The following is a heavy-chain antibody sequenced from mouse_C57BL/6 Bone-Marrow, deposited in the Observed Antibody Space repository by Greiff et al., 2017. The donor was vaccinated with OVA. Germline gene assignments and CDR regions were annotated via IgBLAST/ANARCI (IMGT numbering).Heavy chain of an antibody. CDR3: ARKDTTVEGDY. V-gene: IGHV1-76*01. J-gene: IGHJ2*01. CDR1: GYTFTDYY. Sequence: QVQLQQSGAELVRPGASVKLSCKASGYTFTDYYINWVKQRPGQGLEWIARIYPGSGNTYYNEKFKGKATLTAEKSSSTAYMQLSSLTSEDSAVYFCARKDTTVEGDYWGQGTTLTVSS. CDR2: IYPGSGNT. D-gene: IGHD1-1*01.